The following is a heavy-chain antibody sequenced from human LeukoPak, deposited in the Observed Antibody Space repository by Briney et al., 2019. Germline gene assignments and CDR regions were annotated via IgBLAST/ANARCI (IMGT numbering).Heavy chain of an antibody. V-gene: IGHV3-74*01. Sequence: GGSLRLSCAASGFTFSSYWMHWVRQAPGKGLLWVSCINSDGTTTYYADSVKGRFTISRDNAKNTLYLQMNSLRAEDTAVYYCARGNYYGMDVWGQGTTVTVSS. J-gene: IGHJ6*02. CDR1: GFTFSSYW. CDR3: ARGNYYGMDV. CDR2: INSDGTTT.